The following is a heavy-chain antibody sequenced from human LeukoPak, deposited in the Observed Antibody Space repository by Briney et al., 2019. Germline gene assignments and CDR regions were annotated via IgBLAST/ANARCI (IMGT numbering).Heavy chain of an antibody. J-gene: IGHJ3*02. V-gene: IGHV1-46*01. Sequence: ASVNVSCKASGCTFTSYYMHWVRQAAGRGLEWMGKINPCCGSTTYAQKFQGRVTMTGDMSTSTVYMELSSLRSEDTAVYSCARDRDYYDSSGYYFAWGDHAFDIWGQGTMVTVSS. CDR1: GCTFTSYY. D-gene: IGHD3-22*01. CDR2: INPCCGST. CDR3: ARDRDYYDSSGYYFAWGDHAFDI.